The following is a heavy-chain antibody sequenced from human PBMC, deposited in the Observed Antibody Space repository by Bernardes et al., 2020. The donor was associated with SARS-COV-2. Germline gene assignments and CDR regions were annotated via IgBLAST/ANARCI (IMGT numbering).Heavy chain of an antibody. V-gene: IGHV3-7*01. Sequence: WSLRLSYAGSGFTFKDYWMSWVRQAPGKGLEWVANIKQDGSEKNYVDSVKGRFTISRDNAKDSVFLQVNSLRVEDTAVYYCARDLGIAVAGLFGMDVWGQGTTVTVSS. CDR1: GFTFKDYW. CDR2: IKQDGSEK. J-gene: IGHJ6*02. CDR3: ARDLGIAVAGLFGMDV. D-gene: IGHD6-19*01.